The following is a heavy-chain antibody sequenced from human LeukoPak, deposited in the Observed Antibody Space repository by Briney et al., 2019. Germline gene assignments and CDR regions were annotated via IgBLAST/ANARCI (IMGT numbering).Heavy chain of an antibody. CDR2: IDSRFGTGAV. D-gene: IGHD3/OR15-3a*01. Sequence: GGSLGLSCAASGFTFSSYWMSWVRQAPGKGLEWVGNIDSRFGTGAVTYAAHVRGRFTISRDDAKNTLYVQMNSLKTEDTAVYYCTTNWSGLGGGQGTLVTVSS. CDR1: GFTFSSYW. V-gene: IGHV3-15*04. CDR3: TTNWSGLG. J-gene: IGHJ4*02.